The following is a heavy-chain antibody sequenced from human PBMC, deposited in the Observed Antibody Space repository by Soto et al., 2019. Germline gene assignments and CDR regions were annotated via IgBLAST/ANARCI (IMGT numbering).Heavy chain of an antibody. Sequence: SVKVSCKASGGTFSSYAISWVRQAPGQGLEWMGGIIPIFGTANYAQKFQGRVTITADESTSTAYMELSSLRSEDTAVYYCARVADYSNYGNWFDPWGQGTLVTVSS. CDR1: GGTFSSYA. V-gene: IGHV1-69*13. J-gene: IGHJ5*02. D-gene: IGHD4-4*01. CDR3: ARVADYSNYGNWFDP. CDR2: IIPIFGTA.